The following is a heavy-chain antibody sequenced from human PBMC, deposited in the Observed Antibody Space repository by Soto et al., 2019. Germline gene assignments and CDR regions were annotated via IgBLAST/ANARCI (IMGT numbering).Heavy chain of an antibody. V-gene: IGHV1-69*02. CDR3: AGDYYGSGSYLNYFDY. D-gene: IGHD3-10*01. Sequence: SVKVSCKASGGTFSSYTISWVRQAPGQGLEWMGRIIPILGIANYAQKFQGRVTITADKSTSTAYMELSSLRSEDTAVYYCAGDYYGSGSYLNYFDYWGQGTLVTVSS. J-gene: IGHJ4*02. CDR2: IIPILGIA. CDR1: GGTFSSYT.